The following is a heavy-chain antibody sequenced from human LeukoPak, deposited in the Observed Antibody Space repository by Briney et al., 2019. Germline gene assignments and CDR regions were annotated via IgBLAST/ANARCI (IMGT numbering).Heavy chain of an antibody. D-gene: IGHD6-13*01. CDR1: GYSISSGYY. J-gene: IGHJ5*02. CDR2: IYHTGST. Sequence: PSETLSLTCTVSGYSISSGYYWAWIRQPPGKGLEWIGNIYHTGSTYYNPSLKSRVTISVDTSKNQFSLKLSSVTAADTAVYYCARAYSSSLYFNWFDPWGQGTLVTVSS. CDR3: ARAYSSSLYFNWFDP. V-gene: IGHV4-38-2*02.